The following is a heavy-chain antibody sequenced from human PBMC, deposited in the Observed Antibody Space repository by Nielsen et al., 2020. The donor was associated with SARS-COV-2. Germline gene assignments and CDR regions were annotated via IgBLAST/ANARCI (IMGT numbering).Heavy chain of an antibody. CDR3: ASVHDYGSY. V-gene: IGHV3-30-3*01. D-gene: IGHD4-17*01. J-gene: IGHJ4*02. Sequence: GESLKTSCAASGFTFSSYAMHWVRQAPGKGLEWVAVISYDGSNKYYADSVKGRFTISRDNSKNTLYLQMNSLRAEDTAVYYCASVHDYGSYWGQGTLVTVSS. CDR2: ISYDGSNK. CDR1: GFTFSSYA.